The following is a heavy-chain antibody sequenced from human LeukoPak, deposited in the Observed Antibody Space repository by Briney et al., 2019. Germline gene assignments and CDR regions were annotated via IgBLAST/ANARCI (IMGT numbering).Heavy chain of an antibody. CDR2: ISSTSSTI. CDR1: GFTFSSYS. J-gene: IGHJ6*02. V-gene: IGHV3-48*02. CDR3: ARANGMDV. Sequence: GGSLRPSCAASGFTFSSYSMNWVSQAPGKGLEWVSYISSTSSTIYYADSVKGRFTISRDNAKNSLYLQMSSLRDDDTALYYCARANGMDVWGQGTTVTVSS.